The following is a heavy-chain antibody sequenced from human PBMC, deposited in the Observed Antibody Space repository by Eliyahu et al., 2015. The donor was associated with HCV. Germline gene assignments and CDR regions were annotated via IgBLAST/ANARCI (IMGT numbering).Heavy chain of an antibody. CDR1: GGSITTYY. Sequence: QVQLQESGPGLVKPSETLSLTCTVSGGSITTYYWSWIRQPPGKGLEWMGYIHYSGSTNYNPSLKSRVTISLDTSKNQLSLNLTSVTAADTAMYYCASGGGGIAVTGTGGWFDPWGQGTLATVSS. CDR3: ASGGGGIAVTGTGGWFDP. CDR2: IHYSGST. D-gene: IGHD6-19*01. J-gene: IGHJ5*02. V-gene: IGHV4-59*01.